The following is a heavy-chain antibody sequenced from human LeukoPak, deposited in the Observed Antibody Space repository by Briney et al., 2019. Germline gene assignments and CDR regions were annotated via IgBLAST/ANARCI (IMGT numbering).Heavy chain of an antibody. V-gene: IGHV1-69*13. CDR1: GGTFSSYA. J-gene: IGHJ4*02. CDR3: ARVGMGGLEIDY. CDR2: IIPIFGTA. D-gene: IGHD1-26*01. Sequence: ASVKVSCKASGGTFSSYAISWVRQAPGQGLEWMGGIIPIFGTANYAQKFQGRVTITADESTSTAYMELSSLRSEDTAVYYCARVGMGGLEIDYWGQGTLVTVSS.